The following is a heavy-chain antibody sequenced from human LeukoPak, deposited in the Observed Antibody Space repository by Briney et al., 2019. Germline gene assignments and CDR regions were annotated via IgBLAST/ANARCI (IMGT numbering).Heavy chain of an antibody. CDR2: ISSNGGST. CDR1: GFTFSSYT. D-gene: IGHD6-6*01. J-gene: IGHJ4*02. CDR3: ARELGYSSSE. Sequence: PGGSLRLSCAASGFTFSSYTMHWVRQAPGKGLEYVSAISSNGGSTYYANSVKGRFTISRDNSKNTLYLQMGSLRAEDMAVYYCARELGYSSSEWGQGTLVTVSS. V-gene: IGHV3-64*01.